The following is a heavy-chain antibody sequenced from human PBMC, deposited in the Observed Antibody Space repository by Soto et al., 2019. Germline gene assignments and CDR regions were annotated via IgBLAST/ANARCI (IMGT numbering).Heavy chain of an antibody. D-gene: IGHD1-26*01. CDR1: GFTFSNYA. Sequence: GGSLRLSCAASGFTFSNYAMGWVRQAPGKGLEWVSGISASGDNTDYANSVKGRFTISRDNAKNTLFLQMDSLRAEDTAVYYCARSIGRGFDPWGQGTLVTVSS. J-gene: IGHJ5*02. CDR3: ARSIGRGFDP. CDR2: ISASGDNT. V-gene: IGHV3-23*01.